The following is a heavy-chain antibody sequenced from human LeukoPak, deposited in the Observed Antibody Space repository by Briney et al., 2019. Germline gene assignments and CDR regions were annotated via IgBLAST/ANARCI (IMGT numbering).Heavy chain of an antibody. CDR3: ARAYYVWGTPGVFDP. D-gene: IGHD3-16*01. CDR2: IYYSGST. J-gene: IGHJ5*02. V-gene: IGHV4-39*07. Sequence: PSETLSLTCTVSGGSISSSSYYWGWIRQPLGKGLEWIGGIYYSGSTYYNPSLKSRVTISVDTSKNQFSLKLSSVTVADTAVYYCARAYYVWGTPGVFDPWGQGTLVTVSS. CDR1: GGSISSSSYY.